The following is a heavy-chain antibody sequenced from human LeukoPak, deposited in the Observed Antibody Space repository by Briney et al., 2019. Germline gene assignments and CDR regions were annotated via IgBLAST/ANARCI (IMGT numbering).Heavy chain of an antibody. V-gene: IGHV1-46*01. CDR2: INPSGGRT. Sequence: GASVKVSCKASGYTFTGYYMHWVRQAPGQGLEWMGIINPSGGRTTYGQNFQGRVTMTRDTSTSTVYMELSKDTAVYYCARGSRFLDYWGQGTLVTVSS. J-gene: IGHJ4*02. CDR1: GYTFTGYY. CDR3: ARGSRFLDY. D-gene: IGHD3-3*01.